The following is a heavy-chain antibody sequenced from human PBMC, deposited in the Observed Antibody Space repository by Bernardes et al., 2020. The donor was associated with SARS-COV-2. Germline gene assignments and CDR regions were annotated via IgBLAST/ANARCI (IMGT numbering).Heavy chain of an antibody. V-gene: IGHV3-66*02. J-gene: IGHJ4*02. CDR3: ARRPPGEYYFDY. CDR2: IYSGGST. CDR1: GFTVSSNY. Sequence: GGSLRLSCAASGFTVSSNYMSWVRQAPGKGLEWVSVIYSGGSTYYADSVKGRFTISRDNYKNTLYPQMNSLIAEDTAVYYCARRPPGEYYFDYWGQGTLVTVSS.